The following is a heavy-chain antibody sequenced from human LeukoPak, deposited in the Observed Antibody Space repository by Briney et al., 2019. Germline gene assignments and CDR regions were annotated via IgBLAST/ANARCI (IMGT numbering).Heavy chain of an antibody. CDR2: ISGNGGDT. CDR3: AKGVKTNDY. J-gene: IGHJ4*02. V-gene: IGHV3-23*01. CDR1: GFTFSTYS. Sequence: PGGSLRLSCAASGFTFSTYSMSWVRQAPGKGLEWVSVISGNGGDTFYADSVKGRFTISRDNSKNTLYLQMNSLRAEDTAVYYCAKGVKTNDYWGQGTLVTVSS. D-gene: IGHD1-14*01.